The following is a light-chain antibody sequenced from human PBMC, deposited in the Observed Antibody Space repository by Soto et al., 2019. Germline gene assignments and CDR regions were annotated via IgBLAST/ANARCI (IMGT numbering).Light chain of an antibody. CDR3: GSYTRGSTLV. CDR2: EVS. J-gene: IGLJ3*02. CDR1: SSDVGGYNY. Sequence: QSALTQPASVSGSPGQSITISCTGTSSDVGGYNYVSWYQHHPGKAPKLMIYEVSTRLSGVSHRFSGSKSGNTASLTISGLQAEDEDDYYCGSYTRGSTLVVGGGTKLTVL. V-gene: IGLV2-14*01.